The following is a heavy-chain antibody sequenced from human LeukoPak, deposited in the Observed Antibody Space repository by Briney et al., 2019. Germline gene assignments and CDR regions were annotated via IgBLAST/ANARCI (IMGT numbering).Heavy chain of an antibody. V-gene: IGHV3-23*01. Sequence: PGGSLRLSCAASAFTFRNYAMAWVRQAPGKGLEWVSGLSASGHSTFYADSVKGRFIISRDNSKNILFLQMTSLRAEDTAVYYCANGIPSAAGLDYWGQGTLVTVSS. J-gene: IGHJ4*02. D-gene: IGHD6-13*01. CDR3: ANGIPSAAGLDY. CDR2: LSASGHST. CDR1: AFTFRNYA.